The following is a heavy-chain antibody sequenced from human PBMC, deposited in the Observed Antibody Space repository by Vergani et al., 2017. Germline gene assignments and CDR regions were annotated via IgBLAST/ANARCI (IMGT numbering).Heavy chain of an antibody. V-gene: IGHV1-46*01. CDR2: INPSGGHT. CDR1: GYTFSNYY. Sequence: QVQVVQSGAEVKKSGASVKVTCKTSGYTFSNYYMHWVRQAPGQGLEWMGIINPSGGHTNYAQKFQGRVTMTRDTSTSTAYMELSSLRSEDTAVYYCAREYVRYSYGSLGMDVWGQGTTVTVSS. J-gene: IGHJ6*02. D-gene: IGHD5-18*01. CDR3: AREYVRYSYGSLGMDV.